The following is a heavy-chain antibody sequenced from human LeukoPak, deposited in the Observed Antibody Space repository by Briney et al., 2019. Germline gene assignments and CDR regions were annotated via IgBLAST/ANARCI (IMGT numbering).Heavy chain of an antibody. Sequence: PSETLSLTCAVYGGSFSGYYWSWIRQPPGKGLEWIGEINHSGSTNYNPSLKSRVTISVDTSKNQFSLKLSSVTAADTAAYYCAGSGEHYYYYMDVWGKGTTVTISS. D-gene: IGHD3-3*01. CDR3: AGSGEHYYYYMDV. CDR2: INHSGST. CDR1: GGSFSGYY. J-gene: IGHJ6*03. V-gene: IGHV4-34*01.